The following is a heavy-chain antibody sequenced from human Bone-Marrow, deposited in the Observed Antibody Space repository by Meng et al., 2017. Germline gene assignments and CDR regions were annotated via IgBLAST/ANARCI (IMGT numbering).Heavy chain of an antibody. V-gene: IGHV3-7*01. CDR3: AMGWGSSRAFDF. CDR2: IKADGSER. D-gene: IGHD6-6*01. Sequence: GESLKISCAASGFTFSNYWMTWVRQAPGKGLEWVANIKADGSERFYVGSVKGRFTISRDNAMNSLYLQMNSLRAEDTALYYCAMGWGSSRAFDFWGQGTRV. J-gene: IGHJ4*02. CDR1: GFTFSNYW.